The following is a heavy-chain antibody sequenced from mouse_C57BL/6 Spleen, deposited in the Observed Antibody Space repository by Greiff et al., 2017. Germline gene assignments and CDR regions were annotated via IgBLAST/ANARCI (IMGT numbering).Heavy chain of an antibody. CDR2: INPSSGYT. Sequence: QVQLKESGAELARPGASVKMSCKASGYTFTSYTMHWVKQRPGQGLEWIGYINPSSGYTKYNQKFKDKATLTADKSSSTAYMQLSSLTSEDSAVYYCARMNYFDYWGQGTTLTVSS. V-gene: IGHV1-4*01. J-gene: IGHJ2*01. CDR1: GYTFTSYT. CDR3: ARMNYFDY.